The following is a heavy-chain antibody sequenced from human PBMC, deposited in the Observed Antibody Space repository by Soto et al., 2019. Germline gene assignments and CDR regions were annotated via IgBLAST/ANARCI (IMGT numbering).Heavy chain of an antibody. CDR3: ARGKGAFDAFDI. Sequence: SVKVSCKASGGTFSSYAISWVRQAPGQGLEWMGGIIPIFGTANYAQKFQGRVTITADESTSTAYMELSSLRSEDTAVYHCARGKGAFDAFDIWGQGTMVTVSS. CDR1: GGTFSSYA. V-gene: IGHV1-69*13. D-gene: IGHD1-26*01. CDR2: IIPIFGTA. J-gene: IGHJ3*02.